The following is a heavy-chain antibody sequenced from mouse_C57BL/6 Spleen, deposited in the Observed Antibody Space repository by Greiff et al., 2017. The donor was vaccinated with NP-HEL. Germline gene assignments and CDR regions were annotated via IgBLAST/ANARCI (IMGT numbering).Heavy chain of an antibody. D-gene: IGHD1-1*01. V-gene: IGHV1-80*01. Sequence: LVESGAELVKPGASVKISCKASGYAFSSYWMNWVKQRPGKGLEWIGQIYPGDGDTNYNGKFKGKATLTADKSSSTAYMQLSSLTSEDSAVYFCARSFYYGSSLYYAMDYWGQGTSVTVSS. CDR2: IYPGDGDT. J-gene: IGHJ4*01. CDR1: GYAFSSYW. CDR3: ARSFYYGSSLYYAMDY.